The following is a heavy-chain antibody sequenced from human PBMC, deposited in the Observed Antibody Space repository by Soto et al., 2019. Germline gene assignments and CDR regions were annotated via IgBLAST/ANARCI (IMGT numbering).Heavy chain of an antibody. Sequence: QVQLGQSGGGVVQPGRSLRLSCAASGFDFNTYGLHWVRQAPGKGLEWVAGISFDGGNQYYADSVKGRFTISRDKSNNTLFLQMNSLGAEDTATYYCAKESSITAAGSGGWFDPWGQGTLVIVSS. CDR3: AKESSITAAGSGGWFDP. CDR2: ISFDGGNQ. J-gene: IGHJ5*02. D-gene: IGHD6-13*01. V-gene: IGHV3-30*18. CDR1: GFDFNTYG.